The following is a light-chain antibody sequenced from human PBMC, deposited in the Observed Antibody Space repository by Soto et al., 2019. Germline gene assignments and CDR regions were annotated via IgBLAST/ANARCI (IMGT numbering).Light chain of an antibody. CDR2: GNN. V-gene: IGLV1-40*01. CDR1: SSNIGAGHD. Sequence: QSVLTQPPSVSGAPGQRVTISCTGSSSNIGAGHDVHWYQQVPGTAPKLLIYGNNNRPSGVPDRFSGSKSGTSASLAITGLQTEDEADYYCQSYDSSLRVFGGGTQLTVL. CDR3: QSYDSSLRV. J-gene: IGLJ2*01.